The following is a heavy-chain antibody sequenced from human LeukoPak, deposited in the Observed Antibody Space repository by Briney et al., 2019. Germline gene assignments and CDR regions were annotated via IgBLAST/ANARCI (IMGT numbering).Heavy chain of an antibody. CDR2: ISGSGGTT. CDR3: AKSSRFDDGNY. V-gene: IGHV3-23*01. CDR1: GFTFSSYA. Sequence: GGSLRLSCAASGFTFSSYAMSWVRQAPGKGLEWVSVISGSGGTTHYADSVKGRFTISRDNSKNTLYLEMNSLRAEDTAVYYCAKSSRFDDGNYWGRGTLVTVSS. D-gene: IGHD6-13*01. J-gene: IGHJ4*02.